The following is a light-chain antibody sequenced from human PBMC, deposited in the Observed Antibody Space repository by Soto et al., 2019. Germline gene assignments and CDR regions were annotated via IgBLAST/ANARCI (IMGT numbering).Light chain of an antibody. V-gene: IGLV2-14*01. J-gene: IGLJ2*01. CDR1: SRDIGAYNL. Sequence: QSVLTQPASVSGSPGQSITISCSGTSRDIGAYNLVSWYQHPPGKAPKLLLYEVRNRPSGISYRFSGSKSGTTASLTISSLLAEDEADYYCRTYTTRSTLVFGGGTKLTVL. CDR3: RTYTTRSTLV. CDR2: EVR.